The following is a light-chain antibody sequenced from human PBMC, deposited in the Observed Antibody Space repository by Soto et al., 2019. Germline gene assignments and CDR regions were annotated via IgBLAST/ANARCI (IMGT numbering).Light chain of an antibody. V-gene: IGLV2-8*01. Sequence: QSALTQPPPASGSPVQSVTISCTGTKNDVGFYDFVSWYQHHPGKAPRLIIYEVVQGPSGVPDRFSGSRSGSTAYLTVSGLQAADEADYFCKSYAGSNTYVFGSGTKV. J-gene: IGLJ1*01. CDR3: KSYAGSNTYV. CDR1: KNDVGFYDF. CDR2: EVV.